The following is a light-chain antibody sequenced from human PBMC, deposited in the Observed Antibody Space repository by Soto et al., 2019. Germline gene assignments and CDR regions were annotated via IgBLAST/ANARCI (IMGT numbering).Light chain of an antibody. J-gene: IGLJ1*01. CDR2: DDS. CDR1: SSDVGNYNL. CDR3: CSYAASSTYV. Sequence: QSALTQPASVSGSPGQSITISCTGTSSDVGNYNLVSWYQQHPGKAPKLIIYDDSKRPSGVSNRFSGSKSGNTASLTISGLQAEEEADYYCCSYAASSTYVFGTGTKLTVL. V-gene: IGLV2-23*01.